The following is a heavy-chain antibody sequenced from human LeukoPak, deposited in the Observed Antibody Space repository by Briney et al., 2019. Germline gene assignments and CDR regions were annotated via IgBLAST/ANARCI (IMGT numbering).Heavy chain of an antibody. J-gene: IGHJ4*02. Sequence: ASVRVSCKASGYTFTGYYMHWVRQAPGQGLEWMGWVNPNSGGTEYAQKFQGRVTMTRDTSLNTAYMELSRLRSDDTAVYYCATRSTLWFGESFDYWGQGTLVTVSS. CDR3: ATRSTLWFGESFDY. V-gene: IGHV1-2*02. CDR2: VNPNSGGT. CDR1: GYTFTGYY. D-gene: IGHD3-10*01.